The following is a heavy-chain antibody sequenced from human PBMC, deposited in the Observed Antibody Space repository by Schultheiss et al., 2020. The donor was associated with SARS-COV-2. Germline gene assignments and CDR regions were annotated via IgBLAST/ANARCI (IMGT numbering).Heavy chain of an antibody. Sequence: SETLSLTCTVSGGSISSGGYYWSWIRQHPGKGLEWIGYIYYSGSTNYNPSLKSRVTISVDTSKNQFSLKLSSVTAADTTVYYCARERVLERTVAGRGFDAFDIWGQGTMVTVSS. V-gene: IGHV4-61*08. CDR3: ARERVLERTVAGRGFDAFDI. J-gene: IGHJ3*02. CDR1: GGSISSGGYY. CDR2: IYYSGST. D-gene: IGHD6-19*01.